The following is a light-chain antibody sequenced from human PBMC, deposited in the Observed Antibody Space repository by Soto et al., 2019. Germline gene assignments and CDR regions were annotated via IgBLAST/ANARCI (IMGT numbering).Light chain of an antibody. CDR1: SSDVGGYNF. Sequence: QSALTQPPSASGSPGQSVTISCTGPSSDVGGYNFVSWYQHHPGKAPKLMIYEVNKRPSGVPDRFSGSKSGNTASLTVSGLQAEDEADYYCSSYAGTNKLVFGGGTKPPS. CDR2: EVN. V-gene: IGLV2-8*01. J-gene: IGLJ3*02. CDR3: SSYAGTNKLV.